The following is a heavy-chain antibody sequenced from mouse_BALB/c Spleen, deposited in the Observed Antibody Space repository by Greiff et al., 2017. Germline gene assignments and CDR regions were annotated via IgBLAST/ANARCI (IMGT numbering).Heavy chain of an antibody. Sequence: SGAELVRSGASVKLSCTASGFNIKDYYMHWVKQRPEQGLEWIGWIDPENGDTEYAPKFQGKATMTADTSSNTAYLQLSSLTSEDTAVYYCNVYYGSSPGWFAYWGQGTLVTVSA. CDR2: IDPENGDT. J-gene: IGHJ3*01. D-gene: IGHD1-1*01. CDR1: GFNIKDYY. V-gene: IGHV14-4*02. CDR3: NVYYGSSPGWFAY.